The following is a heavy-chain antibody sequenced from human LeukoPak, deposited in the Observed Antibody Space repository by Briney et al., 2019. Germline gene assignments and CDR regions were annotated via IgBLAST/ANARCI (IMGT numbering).Heavy chain of an antibody. V-gene: IGHV3-30-3*01. J-gene: IGHJ4*02. Sequence: GGSLRLSCAASGFAFSSYAIHWVRQAPGKGLEWVAVISYDGSNKYYADSVKGRFTISRDNSKNTLYLQMNSLRAEDTAVYYCARETGSAVGSTDFDYWGQGTLVTVSS. CDR2: ISYDGSNK. CDR1: GFAFSSYA. CDR3: ARETGSAVGSTDFDY. D-gene: IGHD4-17*01.